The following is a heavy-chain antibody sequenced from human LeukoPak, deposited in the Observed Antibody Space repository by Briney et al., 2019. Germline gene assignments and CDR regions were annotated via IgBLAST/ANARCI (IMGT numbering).Heavy chain of an antibody. CDR2: IYPSNSEA. V-gene: IGHV5-51*01. CDR3: ARTSFVRGVVYWFDP. J-gene: IGHJ5*02. CDR1: GYSFSSYY. D-gene: IGHD3-10*01. Sequence: GESLKISCQASGYSFSSYYIAWVRQMPGKGLEWMRVIYPSNSEATYGPSFRGRVTFSVDKSINTAFLEWSSLEASDTAMYYCARTSFVRGVVYWFDPWGQGTHVIVSS.